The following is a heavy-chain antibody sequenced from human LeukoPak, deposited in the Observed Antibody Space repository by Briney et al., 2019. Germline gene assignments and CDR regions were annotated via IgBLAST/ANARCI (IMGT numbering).Heavy chain of an antibody. V-gene: IGHV3-23*01. CDR1: GFTFSTHG. CDR3: ARDSGWLRYHD. Sequence: GGSLRLSCVGSGFTFSTHGTNWVRQAPGKGLEWVSGIGGSGIGHSTHYADSVKGRFTISRDNSKNMVYLQMDSLRAEDTALYYCARDSGWLRYHDWGQGALVTVSS. D-gene: IGHD5-12*01. CDR2: IGGSGIGHST. J-gene: IGHJ4*02.